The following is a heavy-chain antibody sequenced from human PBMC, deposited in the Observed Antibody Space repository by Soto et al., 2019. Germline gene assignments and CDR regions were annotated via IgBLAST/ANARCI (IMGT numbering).Heavy chain of an antibody. D-gene: IGHD2-15*01. CDR1: VFTFGYSY. V-gene: IGHV3-11*06. CDR3: VRGGGGGLFDP. CDR2: ISPGSRYP. J-gene: IGHJ5*02. Sequence: WGSLLLACVCSVFTFGYSYMSWIGQAPGKGLEWLSYISPGSRYPAYADSVKGRFTISRDNARRSLFLQMTSLTAEDTAMYYCVRGGGGGLFDPWGQGTLVTVSS.